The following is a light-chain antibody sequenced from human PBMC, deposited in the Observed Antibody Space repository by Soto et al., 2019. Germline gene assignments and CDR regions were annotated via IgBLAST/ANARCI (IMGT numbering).Light chain of an antibody. CDR3: QQYCGSPWT. Sequence: DIVMTQSPDSLAVSLGERATINCKSSQRVLYSSSNKNYLAWYQQKPGQPPKLLIYWASTRESGVPDRFSGSGSGTDFTLTISSLQAEDVAVYYCQQYCGSPWTFGQGTKVEIK. CDR1: QRVLYSSSNKNY. V-gene: IGKV4-1*01. J-gene: IGKJ1*01. CDR2: WAS.